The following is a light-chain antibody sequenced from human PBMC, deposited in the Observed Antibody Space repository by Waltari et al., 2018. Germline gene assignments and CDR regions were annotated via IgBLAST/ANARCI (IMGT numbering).Light chain of an antibody. J-gene: IGLJ2*01. CDR2: EVT. V-gene: IGLV2-23*02. Sequence: QSALTQPASVSGSPGQSITISCPGPIRAVGTSNHVPWYHQHPGTAPKVMIYEVTKRPSGVSNRFSGSKSGTTASLTISGLQAEDEADYYCCSYAGSMIPVVFGGGTKLTVL. CDR1: IRAVGTSNH. CDR3: CSYAGSMIPVV.